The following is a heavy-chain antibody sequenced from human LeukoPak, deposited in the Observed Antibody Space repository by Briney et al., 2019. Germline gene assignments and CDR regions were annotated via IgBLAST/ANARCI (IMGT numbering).Heavy chain of an antibody. CDR3: VRDRGSGSSLTHEFFEH. J-gene: IGHJ1*01. D-gene: IGHD1-26*01. CDR2: IREDGGDI. Sequence: GGSLRLSCAASGFTFTNDWMSWVRQAPGKGPEWVAMIREDGGDIYYVGSVKGRFTISRDNAKNSLFLQMNSLRAEDTAVYYCVRDRGSGSSLTHEFFEHWGQGTLVTVSS. CDR1: GFTFTNDW. V-gene: IGHV3-7*01.